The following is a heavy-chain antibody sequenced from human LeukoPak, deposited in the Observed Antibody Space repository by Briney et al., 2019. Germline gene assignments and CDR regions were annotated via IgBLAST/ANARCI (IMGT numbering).Heavy chain of an antibody. CDR1: GGSISSSSYY. J-gene: IGHJ4*02. CDR2: IYYSGST. D-gene: IGHD1-26*01. V-gene: IGHV4-39*07. CDR3: ARDRRYSGSYYPWYFDY. Sequence: TPSETLSLTCTVSGGSISSSSYYWGWIRQPPGKGLEWIGSIYYSGSTYYNPSLKSRVTISVDTSKNQFSLKLSSVTAADTAVYYCARDRRYSGSYYPWYFDYWGQGTLVTVSS.